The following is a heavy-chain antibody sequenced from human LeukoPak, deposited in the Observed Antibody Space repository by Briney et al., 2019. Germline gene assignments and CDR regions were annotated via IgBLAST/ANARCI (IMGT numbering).Heavy chain of an antibody. CDR2: ISSNGGST. CDR3: ARRTSTTVTFDY. J-gene: IGHJ4*02. CDR1: GFTFSSYA. V-gene: IGHV3-64*01. Sequence: PGGSLRLSCAASGFTFSSYAMHWVRQAPGKGLEYVSAISSNGGSTYYANSVKGRFTIYRDNSKNTLYLQMGSLRAEDMAVYYCARRTSTTVTFDYWGQGTLVTVSS. D-gene: IGHD4-17*01.